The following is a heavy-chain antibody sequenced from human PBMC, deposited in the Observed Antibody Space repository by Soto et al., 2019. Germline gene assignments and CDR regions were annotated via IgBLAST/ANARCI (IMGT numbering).Heavy chain of an antibody. Sequence: ASVKVSCKASGYTFTSYAMHWVRQAPGQRLEWMGWINAGNGNTKYSQKFQGRVTITRDTSASTAYMELSGLRSEDTAVYYCARGDYYDSSGYYFRNNWFDPWGQGALVTVSS. CDR2: INAGNGNT. D-gene: IGHD3-22*01. CDR3: ARGDYYDSSGYYFRNNWFDP. J-gene: IGHJ5*02. CDR1: GYTFTSYA. V-gene: IGHV1-3*01.